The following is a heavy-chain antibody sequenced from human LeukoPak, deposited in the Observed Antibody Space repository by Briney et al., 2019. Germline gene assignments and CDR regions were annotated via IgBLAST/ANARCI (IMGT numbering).Heavy chain of an antibody. CDR2: MSDSGST. Sequence: SETKSLTCGVWGGSISSWTYSGSWIRQPPGKDLEWIGYMSDSGSTSYNPSLKSRVTISADRSKSQFSLKLSSVTAADTAVYYCARGSGLYFEYWGQGT. D-gene: IGHD3-10*01. V-gene: IGHV4-30-2*01. J-gene: IGHJ4*02. CDR1: GGSISSWTYS. CDR3: ARGSGLYFEY.